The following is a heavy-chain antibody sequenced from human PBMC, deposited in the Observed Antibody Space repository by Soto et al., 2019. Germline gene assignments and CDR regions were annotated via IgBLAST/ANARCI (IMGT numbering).Heavy chain of an antibody. V-gene: IGHV1-8*01. J-gene: IGHJ6*03. D-gene: IGHD2-2*01. CDR1: GYTFTSYD. Sequence: ASVKVSCKASGYTFTSYDINWVRQATGQGLEWMGWMNPNSGNTGYAQKFQGRVTMTRNTSISTAYMELSSLRSEDTAVYYCATSSLVYYYMDVWGKGTTVTVSS. CDR2: MNPNSGNT. CDR3: ATSSLVYYYMDV.